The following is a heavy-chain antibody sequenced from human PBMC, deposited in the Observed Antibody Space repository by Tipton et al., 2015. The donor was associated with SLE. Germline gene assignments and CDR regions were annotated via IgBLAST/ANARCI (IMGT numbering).Heavy chain of an antibody. CDR2: INHSGST. D-gene: IGHD3-10*01. CDR3: ASSITMVRGGRFDP. Sequence: LRLSCAVYGGSFSGYYWSWIRQPPGKGLEWIGEINHSGSTNYNPSLKSRVTISVDKSKNQFSLKLSSVTAADTAVYYCASSITMVRGGRFDPWGQGTLVTVSS. J-gene: IGHJ5*02. V-gene: IGHV4-34*01. CDR1: GGSFSGYY.